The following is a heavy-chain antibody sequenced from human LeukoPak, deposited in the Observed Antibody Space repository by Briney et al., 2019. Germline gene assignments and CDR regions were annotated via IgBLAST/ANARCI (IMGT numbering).Heavy chain of an antibody. CDR1: GGSISSYY. CDR3: ARGKAAAGSLSFDY. Sequence: PSETLSLTCTVSGGSISSYYWSWIRQPPGKGLQWIGYIYYTGSTSYNPSLKSRVTISVDTSKNQFSLRLSSVTAADTAIFYCARGKAAAGSLSFDYWGQGTLVTVSS. J-gene: IGHJ4*02. D-gene: IGHD6-13*01. V-gene: IGHV4-59*01. CDR2: IYYTGST.